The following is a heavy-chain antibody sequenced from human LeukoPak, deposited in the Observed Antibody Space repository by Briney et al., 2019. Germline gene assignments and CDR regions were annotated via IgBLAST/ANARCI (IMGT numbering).Heavy chain of an antibody. D-gene: IGHD3-10*01. CDR2: IKSKTDGGTS. J-gene: IGHJ5*02. CDR1: GFTFTNAW. Sequence: GGSLRLSCAASGFTFTNAWMYWVRQAPGKGLEWVGRIKSKTDGGTSDYAAPVAGRFTISRDDSKSTLYLEMNSLKTEDTGVYYCSTLWYGAWGQGTLVTVSS. V-gene: IGHV3-15*01. CDR3: STLWYGA.